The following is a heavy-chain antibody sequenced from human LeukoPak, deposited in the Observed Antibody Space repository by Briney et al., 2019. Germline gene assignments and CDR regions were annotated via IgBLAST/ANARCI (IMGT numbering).Heavy chain of an antibody. Sequence: GGSLRLSCAASGFTFSSYAMNWVRQAPGKGLEWVSAISGSGGSTYYADSVKGRFTISSDNSKNTLYLQMHSLRAEDTAVYYCAKRNAAAGTPTTRHWGQGTLVTVSS. D-gene: IGHD6-13*01. CDR1: GFTFSSYA. CDR3: AKRNAAAGTPTTRH. J-gene: IGHJ1*01. CDR2: ISGSGGST. V-gene: IGHV3-23*01.